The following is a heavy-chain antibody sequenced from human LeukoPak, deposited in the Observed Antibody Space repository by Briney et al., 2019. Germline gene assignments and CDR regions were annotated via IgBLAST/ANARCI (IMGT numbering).Heavy chain of an antibody. CDR2: ISGSGGST. J-gene: IGHJ4*02. CDR3: AKPQARYYDFSSGTNYFDY. D-gene: IGHD3-3*01. Sequence: PGGSLRLSCAASGFTFSSYAMRWVRQAPGKGLEGVSAISGSGGSTYYADNVKGRFTISRDNSKNTLYLQMNSLRAEDTAVYYCAKPQARYYDFSSGTNYFDYWGQGTLVTVSS. V-gene: IGHV3-23*01. CDR1: GFTFSSYA.